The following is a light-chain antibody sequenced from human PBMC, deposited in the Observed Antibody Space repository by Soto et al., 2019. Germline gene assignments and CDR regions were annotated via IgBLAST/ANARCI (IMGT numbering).Light chain of an antibody. Sequence: DIQMTQSPSTLSASVGDRIAITCRASQDINKWLAWYQQKPGKAPNLLISKASNLESGVPSRFSGSGSGTEFTLTISSLQPDDFATYYCQHYNSYSEAFGQGTKVDIK. J-gene: IGKJ1*01. CDR2: KAS. CDR3: QHYNSYSEA. CDR1: QDINKW. V-gene: IGKV1-5*03.